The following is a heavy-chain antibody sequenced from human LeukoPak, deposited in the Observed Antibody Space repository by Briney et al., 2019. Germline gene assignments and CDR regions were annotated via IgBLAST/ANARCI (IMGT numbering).Heavy chain of an antibody. Sequence: GGSLRLSCAASGFTFSSYGMHWVRQAPGKGLEWVAVIWYDGSNKYYADSVKGRFTISRDNSKNTLYLQMNSLRAEDTAVYYCASSLAAAGTFPFDYWGQGTLVTVSS. CDR2: IWYDGSNK. CDR3: ASSLAAAGTFPFDY. V-gene: IGHV3-33*01. CDR1: GFTFSSYG. J-gene: IGHJ4*02. D-gene: IGHD6-13*01.